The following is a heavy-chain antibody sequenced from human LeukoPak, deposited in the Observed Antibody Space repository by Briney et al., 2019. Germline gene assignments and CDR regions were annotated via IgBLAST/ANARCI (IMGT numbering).Heavy chain of an antibody. CDR3: ARDLVRIGWYDAFDI. CDR2: NYSVGST. J-gene: IGHJ3*02. D-gene: IGHD6-19*01. Sequence: PGGSLRLSCAASGFTASSNYMSWVRQAPGKGVGWVSVNYSVGSTYYADSVQGRFTISRDNSKNTLYLQMNSLRAEDTAVYYCARDLVRIGWYDAFDIWSQGTMLTVPS. V-gene: IGHV3-66*01. CDR1: GFTASSNY.